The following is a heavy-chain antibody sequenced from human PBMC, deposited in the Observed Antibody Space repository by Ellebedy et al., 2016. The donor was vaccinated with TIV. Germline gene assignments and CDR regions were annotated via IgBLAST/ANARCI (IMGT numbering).Heavy chain of an antibody. V-gene: IGHV1-46*01. Sequence: ASVKVSCKASGYTFTSYYMHWVRQAPGQGLEWMGIINPSGGSTSYAQKLQGRVTMTTDTSTSTAYMELRSLRSDDTAVYYCARGAAGHAFDIWGQGTMVTVSS. CDR2: INPSGGST. CDR3: ARGAAGHAFDI. J-gene: IGHJ3*02. CDR1: GYTFTSYY. D-gene: IGHD6-19*01.